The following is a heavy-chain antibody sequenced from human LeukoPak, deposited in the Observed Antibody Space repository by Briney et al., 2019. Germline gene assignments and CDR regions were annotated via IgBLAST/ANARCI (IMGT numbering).Heavy chain of an antibody. CDR3: AKGLSDDSSGYYYAEYFQH. Sequence: GGSLRLSCAASGFTFSSYSMIGSREAPGKGLEGVSAIIGRGGSTYYADSVKGRFTISRDNSKNTLYLQMNSLRAEDTAVYYCAKGLSDDSSGYYYAEYFQHWGQGTLVTVSS. CDR1: GFTFSSYS. D-gene: IGHD3-22*01. J-gene: IGHJ1*01. V-gene: IGHV3-23*01. CDR2: IIGRGGST.